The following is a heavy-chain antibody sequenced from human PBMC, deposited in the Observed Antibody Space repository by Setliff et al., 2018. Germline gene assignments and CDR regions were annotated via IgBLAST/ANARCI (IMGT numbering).Heavy chain of an antibody. CDR3: AKDRQPDGRWDIDY. D-gene: IGHD1-26*01. CDR2: FIAGDSST. V-gene: IGHV3-23*01. J-gene: IGHJ4*01. Sequence: GGSLRLSCAASGLTFSSYGMYWVRQAPGKGLEWVASFIAGDSSTIYADSVKGRFTIFRDISKNTLYLQMNSLRADDTAVYFCAKDRQPDGRWDIDYWG. CDR1: GLTFSSYG.